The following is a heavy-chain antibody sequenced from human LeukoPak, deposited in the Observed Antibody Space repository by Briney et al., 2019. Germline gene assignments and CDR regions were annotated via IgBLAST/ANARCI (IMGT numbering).Heavy chain of an antibody. V-gene: IGHV3-30*03. J-gene: IGHJ4*02. CDR2: IASDGRDK. Sequence: GGSLRLSCAASGFTFNTYGMHWVRQAPGKGLEWVAVIASDGRDKKYADSVKGRFTITRDNSKNTLYLQMNSLRAEDTAVYYCAREPSPLPASELDYWGQGTLVTVSS. CDR3: AREPSPLPASELDY. CDR1: GFTFNTYG.